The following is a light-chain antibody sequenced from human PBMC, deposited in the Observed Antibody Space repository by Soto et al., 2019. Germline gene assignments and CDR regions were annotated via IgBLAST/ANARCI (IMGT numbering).Light chain of an antibody. CDR3: SSYAGSNTYV. Sequence: QLVLTQPPSASGTPGQRVTFSCSGSSSNIGGNTVSWFQHLPRTAPKLLIFSNSQRPSGVPDRFSGAKSGTSASLAISGLQSEDEANYYCSSYAGSNTYVFGTGTKLTVL. J-gene: IGLJ1*01. V-gene: IGLV1-44*01. CDR2: SNS. CDR1: SSNIGGNT.